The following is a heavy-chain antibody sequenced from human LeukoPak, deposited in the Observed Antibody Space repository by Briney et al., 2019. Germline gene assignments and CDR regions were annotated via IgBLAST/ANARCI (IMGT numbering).Heavy chain of an antibody. D-gene: IGHD6-19*01. CDR3: ARGGRSGWYIFGY. J-gene: IGHJ4*02. Sequence: GGSLRLSCAASGFTFSDYYMSWIRQAPGKGLEWVSYISNTGSTIYYADSVEGRFTISRDNAKNSLYLQMDRLRAEDTAVYYCARGGRSGWYIFGYWGQGTLVTVSS. V-gene: IGHV3-11*01. CDR1: GFTFSDYY. CDR2: ISNTGSTI.